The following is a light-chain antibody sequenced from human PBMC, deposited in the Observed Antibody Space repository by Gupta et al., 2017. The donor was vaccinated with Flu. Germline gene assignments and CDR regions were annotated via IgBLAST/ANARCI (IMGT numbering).Light chain of an antibody. CDR1: SSNTGRNS. CDR3: ASGDDGRNIWV. V-gene: IGLV1-47*01. CDR2: TNN. J-gene: IGLJ3*02. Sequence: QSVLTQPPSASGPPGQRVTISCSGGSSNTGRNSVYWYQQLSGTAPKLLIYTNNQRPSGVPDRFSGSKSGTAASLAISGLGAEEEAAYHCASGDDGRNIWVFGGGTKLTVL.